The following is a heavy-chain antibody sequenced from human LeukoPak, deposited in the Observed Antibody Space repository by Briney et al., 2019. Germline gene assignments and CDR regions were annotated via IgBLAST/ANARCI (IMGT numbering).Heavy chain of an antibody. V-gene: IGHV1-24*01. CDR3: ATGEYCSSTSCYAPMRLSLRY. CDR1: GYTLAELS. Sequence: ASVKLSCKVSGYTLAELSMHWVRQAPGKGLECRRGLDPEDGETIYAQKFQGRVTMTEDPSTDTAYMELSRLRSADTAVYYCATGEYCSSTSCYAPMRLSLRYWGQGTLVTVSS. J-gene: IGHJ4*02. D-gene: IGHD2-2*01. CDR2: LDPEDGET.